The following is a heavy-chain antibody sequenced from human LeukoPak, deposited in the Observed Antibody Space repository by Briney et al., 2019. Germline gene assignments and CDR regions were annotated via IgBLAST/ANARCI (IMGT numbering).Heavy chain of an antibody. CDR3: ARNYGHNSKYFDF. CDR2: ISPEGGDT. CDR1: GYTFSDYF. V-gene: IGHV1-2*02. Sequence: ASVKVSYKASGYTFSDYFMHWVRQAPGQGLEWMGWISPEGGDTHYAQRFQGRVTMTRDTTISTAYMELTSLSSDDTAVYYCARNYGHNSKYFDFWGQGTLVTVSS. J-gene: IGHJ4*02. D-gene: IGHD4-17*01.